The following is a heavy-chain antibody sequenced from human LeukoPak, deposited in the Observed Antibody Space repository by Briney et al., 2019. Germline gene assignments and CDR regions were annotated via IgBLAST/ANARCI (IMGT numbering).Heavy chain of an antibody. D-gene: IGHD2-15*01. J-gene: IGHJ4*02. CDR2: IDHTGST. V-gene: IGHV4-4*02. Sequence: PSGTLSLTCTVSGGSISRINWWNWVRQPPGRGLEWIGEIDHTGSTNYNPSLRSRLTMSVDKPRNQLSLRLSSVTAADTAVYYCVAYCSGGNCLDYWGQGTLVTVSS. CDR3: VAYCSGGNCLDY. CDR1: GGSISRINW.